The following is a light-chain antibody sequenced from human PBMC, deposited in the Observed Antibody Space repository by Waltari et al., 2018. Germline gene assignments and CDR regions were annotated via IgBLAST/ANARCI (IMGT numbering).Light chain of an antibody. J-gene: IGLJ2*01. CDR2: END. CDR1: SSNIGNNL. Sequence: QSVLTQPPSVSAAPGPRVTISCSGSSSNIGNNLVSWYQQFPGTVPKLLIDENDQRPSGIPDRFSGSKSGTSATLTITGLQTGDEAEYYCGTWDGSLSAWLFGGGTKLTVL. CDR3: GTWDGSLSAWL. V-gene: IGLV1-51*02.